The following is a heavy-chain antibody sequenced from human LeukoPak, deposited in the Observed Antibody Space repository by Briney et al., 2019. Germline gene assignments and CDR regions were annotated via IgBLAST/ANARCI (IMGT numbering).Heavy chain of an antibody. Sequence: PSETLSLTCTVSGASVSSGGYYWSWLRQPPGKGLEWIGYIYYSGSTNYNPSRQSRVTISVDTSKNQFSLKVSSVTAADTAVYYCARRGGSGRSFDYWGQGTLVTVPS. J-gene: IGHJ4*02. CDR3: ARRGGSGRSFDY. V-gene: IGHV4-61*08. CDR1: GASVSSGGYY. CDR2: IYYSGST. D-gene: IGHD3-10*01.